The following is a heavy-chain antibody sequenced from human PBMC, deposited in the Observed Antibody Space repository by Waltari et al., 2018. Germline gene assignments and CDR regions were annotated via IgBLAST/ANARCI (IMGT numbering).Heavy chain of an antibody. CDR2: ISDAGGII. J-gene: IGHJ4*02. V-gene: IGHV3-23*01. Sequence: GLEWVSSISDAGGIINYADSVKGRFTISRDNSKNTLYLQMNGLRSDDTAVYYCWRGSGVDSGGQGTL. CDR3: WRGSGVDS. D-gene: IGHD3-10*01.